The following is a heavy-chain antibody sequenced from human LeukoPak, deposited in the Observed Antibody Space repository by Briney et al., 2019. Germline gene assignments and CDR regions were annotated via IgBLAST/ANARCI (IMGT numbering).Heavy chain of an antibody. D-gene: IGHD6-19*01. J-gene: IGHJ3*02. V-gene: IGHV1-24*01. CDR1: GYTLTELS. CDR3: ATHTEPGYSSGWSAFDI. CDR2: FDPEDGET. Sequence: ASVKVSCKVSGYTLTELSMHWVRQAPGKGLEWMGGFDPEDGETIYAQTFQGRVTMTEDTSTDTAYMELSSLRSEDTAVYYCATHTEPGYSSGWSAFDIWGQGTMVTVSS.